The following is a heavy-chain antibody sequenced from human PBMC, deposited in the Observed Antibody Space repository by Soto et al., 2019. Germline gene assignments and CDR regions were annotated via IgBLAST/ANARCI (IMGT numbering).Heavy chain of an antibody. CDR3: ARDGAHVDIVATGDYYYGMDV. CDR1: GYTFTGYY. D-gene: IGHD5-12*01. CDR2: INPNSGGT. V-gene: IGHV1-2*04. J-gene: IGHJ6*02. Sequence: GASVKVSCKASGYTFTGYYMHWVRQAPGQGLEWMGWINPNSGGTNYAQKFQGWVTMTRDTSISTAYMELSRLRSDDTAVYYCARDGAHVDIVATGDYYYGMDVWGQGTTVTVSS.